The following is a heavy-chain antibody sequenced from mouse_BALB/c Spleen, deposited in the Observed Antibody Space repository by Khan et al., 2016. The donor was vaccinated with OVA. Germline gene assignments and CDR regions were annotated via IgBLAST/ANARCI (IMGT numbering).Heavy chain of an antibody. CDR2: INPTSGYT. J-gene: IGHJ2*01. V-gene: IGHV1-7*01. CDR1: GYTFTTYW. CDR3: KRDRIDY. Sequence: VELVESGADLAKPGASVKLSCTASGYTFTTYWMHWVQQRPGQGLEWIAYINPTSGYTYYTEKFKDRVTFSADKSTSTVYLQLSSLTSEDSAVYYCKRDRIDYWGQGTTLTVSS.